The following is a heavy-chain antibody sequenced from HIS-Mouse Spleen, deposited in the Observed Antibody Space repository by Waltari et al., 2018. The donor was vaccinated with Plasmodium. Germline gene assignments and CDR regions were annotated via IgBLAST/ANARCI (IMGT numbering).Heavy chain of an antibody. CDR3: ASSWYWYFDL. CDR1: GLTFSSYW. CDR2: IKQDGSEK. V-gene: IGHV3-7*01. Sequence: VQLVESGGGWVQPGGSLRLDGAHSGLTFSSYWMSWVRKAPGKGLEWVANIKQDGSEKYYVDSVKGRFTISRDNAKNSLYLQMNSLRAEDTAVYYCASSWYWYFDLWGRGTLVTVSS. D-gene: IGHD6-13*01. J-gene: IGHJ2*01.